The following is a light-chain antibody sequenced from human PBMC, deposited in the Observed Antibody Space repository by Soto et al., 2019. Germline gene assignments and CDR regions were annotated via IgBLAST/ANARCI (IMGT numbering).Light chain of an antibody. CDR3: CSYAGSSTYYV. V-gene: IGLV2-23*02. CDR1: SSDVGSYNL. J-gene: IGLJ1*01. Sequence: LTQPASVSGSPGQSITISCTGTSSDVGSYNLVSWYQQHPGKAPKLMIYEVSKRPSGVSNRFSGSKSGNTASLTISGLQAEDGADYYCCSYAGSSTYYVFGTGTKVTVL. CDR2: EVS.